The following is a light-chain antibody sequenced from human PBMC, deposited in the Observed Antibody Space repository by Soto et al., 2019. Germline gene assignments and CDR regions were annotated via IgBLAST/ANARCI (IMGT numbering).Light chain of an antibody. CDR1: ISDVGTYNL. CDR2: EVS. V-gene: IGLV2-23*02. J-gene: IGLJ1*01. CDR3: CSYAGGATYV. Sequence: QSALTQPASVSGSPGQSITISCTGTISDVGTYNLVSWFQQHPGKAPKLMIFEVSERPSGVSNRFSGSKSGNAASLTISGLQAEDEADYYCCSYAGGATYVSGTGTKVTVL.